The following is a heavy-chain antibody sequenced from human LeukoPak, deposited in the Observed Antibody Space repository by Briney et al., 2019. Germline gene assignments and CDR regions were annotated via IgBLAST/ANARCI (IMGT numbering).Heavy chain of an antibody. J-gene: IGHJ3*02. CDR2: IYYGGST. V-gene: IGHV4-39*01. D-gene: IGHD2-2*01. CDR1: GGSISSSSYY. CDR3: ARLDIVVVPAADHDAFDI. Sequence: SETLSLTCTVSGGSISSSSYYWGWIRQPPGKGLEWIGSIYYGGSTYYNPSLKSRVTISVDTSKNQFSLKLSSVTAADTAVYYCARLDIVVVPAADHDAFDIWGQGTMVTVSS.